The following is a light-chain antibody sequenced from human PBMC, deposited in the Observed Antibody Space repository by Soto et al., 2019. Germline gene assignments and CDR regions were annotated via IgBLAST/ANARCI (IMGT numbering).Light chain of an antibody. CDR3: SSYTTTNTYV. CDR1: SSDVGGYNY. Sequence: QSALTQPASVSGSPGQSITISCTGTSSDVGGYNYVSWSQQHPGKAPKLMIYEVSNRPSGVSNRFSGSKSGNTASLTISGLQAEGEADYYCSSYTTTNTYVFGTGTKVTVL. CDR2: EVS. J-gene: IGLJ1*01. V-gene: IGLV2-14*01.